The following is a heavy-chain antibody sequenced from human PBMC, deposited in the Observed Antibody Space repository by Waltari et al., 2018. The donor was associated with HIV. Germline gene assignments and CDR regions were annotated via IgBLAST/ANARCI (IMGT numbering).Heavy chain of an antibody. D-gene: IGHD3-10*02. CDR1: GFTFSSPW. J-gene: IGHJ4*02. Sequence: EVQLVESGGGLVQPVGSLRLSCAASGFTFSSPWMHGVRQAPGKRLVWVSRINGDGSSTYYSDSVKGRVTISRDNAKNKLYLQVNTLRAEDTAVYFCARDAALFDWGQGTLVTVSS. CDR2: INGDGSST. CDR3: ARDAALFD. V-gene: IGHV3-74*01.